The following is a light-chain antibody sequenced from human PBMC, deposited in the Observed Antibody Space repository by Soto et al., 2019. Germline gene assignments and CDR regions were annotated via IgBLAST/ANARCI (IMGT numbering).Light chain of an antibody. J-gene: IGKJ1*01. CDR3: QQTYSPPWT. CDR2: AAS. CDR1: QDVTKY. Sequence: IQMTQSPSSLSASVGDTVTITCRAGQDVTKYLNWYQQKPGKAPKLLIYAASSLRGGVPSRFTGRGSGTDSTLTISSLQPEDFATYYCQQTYSPPWTFGQGNKVDI. V-gene: IGKV1-39*01.